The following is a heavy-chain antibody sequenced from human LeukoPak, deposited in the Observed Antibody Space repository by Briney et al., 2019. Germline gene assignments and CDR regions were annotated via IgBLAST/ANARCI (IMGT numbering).Heavy chain of an antibody. Sequence: PGGSLRLSCVVSGFTFSWSTMTWVRQVPGKGLEWVAKMKEDGSETQYVDSAKGRFTISRDNAKNSLYLQMNSLRVEDTAVYYCATGGAPGGRFEYWGQGALVTVSS. CDR3: ATGGAPGGRFEY. D-gene: IGHD3-16*01. CDR1: GFTFSWST. V-gene: IGHV3-7*01. CDR2: MKEDGSET. J-gene: IGHJ4*02.